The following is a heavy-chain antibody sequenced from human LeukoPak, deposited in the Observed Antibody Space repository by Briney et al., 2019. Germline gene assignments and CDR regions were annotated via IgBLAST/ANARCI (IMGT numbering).Heavy chain of an antibody. Sequence: GGSLRLSCAASGFTFSSYAMSWVRQAPGKGLGWVSAISAGGVGTYYADSVRGRFTISRDNSKNTLYLQMNSLRAEDTAVYHCAKGTCTNGICWFDYWGQGTLVTVSS. J-gene: IGHJ4*02. CDR3: AKGTCTNGICWFDY. D-gene: IGHD2-8*01. CDR1: GFTFSSYA. CDR2: ISAGGVGT. V-gene: IGHV3-23*01.